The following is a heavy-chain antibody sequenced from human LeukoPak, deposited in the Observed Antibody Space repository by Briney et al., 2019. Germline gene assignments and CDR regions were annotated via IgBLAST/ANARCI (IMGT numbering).Heavy chain of an antibody. CDR1: EFTFTSYQ. J-gene: IGHJ3*02. CDR2: ISSSVNTI. D-gene: IGHD6-6*01. CDR3: ARGPSIAARYDAFDI. V-gene: IGHV3-48*03. Sequence: GGSLRLSCAASEFTFTSYQLNWVREAPGKGVEWVSYISSSVNTISYADSLRGRFTISRDNAKNSLYLQMISLRAEDTAVYYCARGPSIAARYDAFDIWGQGTMVTVSS.